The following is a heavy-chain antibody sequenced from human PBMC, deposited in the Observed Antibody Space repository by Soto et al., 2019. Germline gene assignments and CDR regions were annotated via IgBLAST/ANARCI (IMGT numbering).Heavy chain of an antibody. J-gene: IGHJ4*02. CDR3: AKTRPGIQLLPYFDY. D-gene: IGHD5-18*01. V-gene: IGHV3-23*01. CDR1: GFTFSSYA. CDR2: ISGSGGST. Sequence: GGSLRLSCAASGFTFSSYAMSWVRQAPGKGLEWVSAISGSGGSTYYADSVKGRFTISRDNSKNTLYLQMNSLRAEDTAVNYCAKTRPGIQLLPYFDYWGQGTLVTVSS.